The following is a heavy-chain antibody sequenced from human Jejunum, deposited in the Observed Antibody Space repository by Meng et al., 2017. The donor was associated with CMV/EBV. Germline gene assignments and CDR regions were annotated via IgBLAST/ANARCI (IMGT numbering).Heavy chain of an antibody. CDR2: ISQSGRT. CDR3: ARQGRVYFDY. Sequence: QVQLQQWGAGLLTPSETLSLTCAFHGGSFRVVYWAWIRQPPGKGLEWIGEISQSGRTNYNPAFKSRVTLSVHTSERQFSLRLTSVTAADTAVYYCARQGRVYFDYWGLGSLVTVSS. J-gene: IGHJ4*02. V-gene: IGHV4-34*02. CDR1: GGSFRVVY.